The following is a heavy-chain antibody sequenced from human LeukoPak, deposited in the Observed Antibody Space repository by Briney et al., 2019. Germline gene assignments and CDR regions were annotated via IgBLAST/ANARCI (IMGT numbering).Heavy chain of an antibody. J-gene: IGHJ4*02. D-gene: IGHD3-22*01. CDR1: GGTFSSYA. CDR2: INTKSGNP. V-gene: IGHV7-4-1*02. CDR3: ARDLYNDGNDYTGAF. Sequence: ASVKVSCKASGGTFSSYAISWVRQAPGQGLEWMGWINTKSGNPTSAQDFTGRFVFSLDTSVTTAYLQINSLKTEDTAVYFCARDLYNDGNDYTGAFWGQGTQVTVSS.